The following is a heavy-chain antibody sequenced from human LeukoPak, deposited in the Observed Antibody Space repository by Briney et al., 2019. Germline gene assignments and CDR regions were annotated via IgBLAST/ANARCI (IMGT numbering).Heavy chain of an antibody. Sequence: GASVKVSCKTSGDTLNSYAINWVRQAPGQGLEWLGRIVPMFNVATYAPKLQGRLTITAETSTNTVYMELRSLTTEDAALYYCARGPYNSDRSGFYYYYMDVWGRGTTVTVSS. CDR2: IVPMFNVA. CDR1: GDTLNSYA. D-gene: IGHD6-25*01. V-gene: IGHV1-69*04. CDR3: ARGPYNSDRSGFYYYYMDV. J-gene: IGHJ6*03.